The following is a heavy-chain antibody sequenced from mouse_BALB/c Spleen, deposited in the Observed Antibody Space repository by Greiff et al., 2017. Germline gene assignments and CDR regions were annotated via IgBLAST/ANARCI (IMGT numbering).Heavy chain of an antibody. CDR2: IDPANGNT. CDR3: AHRYEDAMDY. V-gene: IGHV14-3*02. J-gene: IGHJ4*01. CDR1: GFNIKDTY. D-gene: IGHD2-14*01. Sequence: EVMLVESGAELVKPGASVKLSCPASGFNIKDTYMHWVKQRPEPGLEWIGRIDPANGNTKYDPKFQGKATITADTSSNTAYLQLSSLTSEDTAVYYCAHRYEDAMDYWGQGTSVTVSS.